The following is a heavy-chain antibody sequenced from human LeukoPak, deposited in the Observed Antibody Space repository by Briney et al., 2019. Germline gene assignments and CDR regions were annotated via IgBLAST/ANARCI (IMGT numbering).Heavy chain of an antibody. CDR1: GYTFTGYY. V-gene: IGHV1-18*04. Sequence: ASVKVSCKASGYTFTGYYMHWVRQAPGQGLEWMGWISAYNGNTNYAQKLQGRVTMTTGTSTSTAYMELRSLRSDDTAVYYCASGVRGSPAADYWGQGTLVTVSS. CDR2: ISAYNGNT. J-gene: IGHJ4*02. CDR3: ASGVRGSPAADY. D-gene: IGHD3-10*02.